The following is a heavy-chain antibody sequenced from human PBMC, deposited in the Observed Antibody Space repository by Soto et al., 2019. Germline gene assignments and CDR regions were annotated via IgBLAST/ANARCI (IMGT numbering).Heavy chain of an antibody. CDR1: GGTFSSYA. V-gene: IGHV1-69*13. CDR2: IIPIFGTA. J-gene: IGHJ4*02. D-gene: IGHD6-6*01. Sequence: ASVKVSCKASGGTFSSYAISWVRQAPGQGLEWMGGIIPIFGTANYAQKFQGRVTITADESTSTAYMELSSLRSEDTAVYYCASSTSIAARPDDYWGQGTLVTVSS. CDR3: ASSTSIAARPDDY.